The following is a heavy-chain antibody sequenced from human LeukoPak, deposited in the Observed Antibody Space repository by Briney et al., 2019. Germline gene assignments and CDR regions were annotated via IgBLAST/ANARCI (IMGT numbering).Heavy chain of an antibody. CDR3: ARGGTGGYRYYFDY. CDR2: INPGGGST. J-gene: IGHJ4*02. CDR1: GYTFTSYY. D-gene: IGHD1-26*01. Sequence: ASVKVSCKASGYTFTSYYMHWVRQAPGQGLEWMGMINPGGGSTSYAQKFQGRVTMTRGTSTNTVDMELSSLRSEDTAVYYCARGGTGGYRYYFDYWGQGTPVTVSS. V-gene: IGHV1-46*01.